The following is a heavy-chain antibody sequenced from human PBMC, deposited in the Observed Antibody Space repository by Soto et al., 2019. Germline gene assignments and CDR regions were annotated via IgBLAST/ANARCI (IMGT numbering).Heavy chain of an antibody. CDR1: GFTFSSYA. V-gene: IGHV3-23*01. CDR3: AKQVGYYDSSGYSDY. Sequence: PGGSLRLSCAASGFTFSSYAMSWVRLAPGKGLEWVSAISGSGGSTYYADSVKGRFTISRDNSKNTLYLQMNSLRAEDTAVYYCAKQVGYYDSSGYSDYWGQGTLVTVSS. D-gene: IGHD3-22*01. CDR2: ISGSGGST. J-gene: IGHJ4*02.